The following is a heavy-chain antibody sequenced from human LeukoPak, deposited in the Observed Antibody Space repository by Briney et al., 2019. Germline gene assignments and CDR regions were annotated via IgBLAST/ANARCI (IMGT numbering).Heavy chain of an antibody. J-gene: IGHJ6*02. CDR3: ARDRVAVAGTEYYYYYYGMDV. CDR1: GFTFSSYS. D-gene: IGHD6-19*01. CDR2: ISSSSSYI. Sequence: PGGSLRLSCAASGFTFSSYSMTWVRQAPGKGLEWVSSISSSSSYIYYADSVKGRFTISRDNAKNSLYLQMNSLRAEDTAVYYCARDRVAVAGTEYYYYYYGMDVWGQGTTVTVSS. V-gene: IGHV3-21*01.